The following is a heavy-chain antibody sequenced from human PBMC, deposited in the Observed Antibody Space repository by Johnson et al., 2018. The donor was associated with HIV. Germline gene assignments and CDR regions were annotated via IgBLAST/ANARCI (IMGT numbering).Heavy chain of an antibody. CDR3: AKAEGVGTNAFDI. CDR2: IRYDGSNK. Sequence: VQPGGSLRLSCAASGFTFSSYGMQWVRQAPGKGLEWVAFIRYDGSNKYYADSVKGRFTISRDNSKNTLYLQMNSLRAEDTAMYYCAKAEGVGTNAFDIWGQGTMVTVSS. V-gene: IGHV3-30*02. D-gene: IGHD1-14*01. J-gene: IGHJ3*02. CDR1: GFTFSSYG.